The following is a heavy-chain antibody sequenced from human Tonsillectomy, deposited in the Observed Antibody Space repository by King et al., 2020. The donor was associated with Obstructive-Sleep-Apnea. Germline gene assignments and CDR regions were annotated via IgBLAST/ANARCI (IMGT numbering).Heavy chain of an antibody. CDR1: GYSFTSYW. Sequence: LQLVQSGAEVKKPGESLKISCKGSGYSFTSYWIGWVRQMPGKGLEWMGIIYPGDSDTRYSPSFQGQVTISADKSISTAYLQWSSLKASDTAMYYCARQTLDTQRSAPFDYWGQGTLVTVSS. CDR3: ARQTLDTQRSAPFDY. V-gene: IGHV5-51*01. J-gene: IGHJ4*02. CDR2: IYPGDSDT. D-gene: IGHD5-18*01.